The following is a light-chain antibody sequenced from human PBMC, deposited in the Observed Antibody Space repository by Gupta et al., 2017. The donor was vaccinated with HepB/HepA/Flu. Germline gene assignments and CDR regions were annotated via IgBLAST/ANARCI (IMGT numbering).Light chain of an antibody. J-gene: IGKJ1*01. V-gene: IGKV1-5*03. Sequence: DIQMTQSPSTLSASVGDRVTITCRASQSISSWLAWYQQKPGKAPNLLIYKASSLESGIPSRFSGSGSGTEFTLTISSLQPDDFATYYCQQYNSHMWTFGHGTKVEIK. CDR1: QSISSW. CDR3: QQYNSHMWT. CDR2: KAS.